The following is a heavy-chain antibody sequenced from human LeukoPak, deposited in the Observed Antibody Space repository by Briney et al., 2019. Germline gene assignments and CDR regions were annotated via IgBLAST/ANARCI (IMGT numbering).Heavy chain of an antibody. CDR1: GFTFGTYG. CDR2: IWYDGSSN. J-gene: IGHJ6*03. D-gene: IGHD3-16*01. V-gene: IGHV3-33*06. CDR3: AKGHAGGSPYYMDV. Sequence: PGRSLRLSCAASGFTFGTYGMHWVRQAPGKGLEWVAAIWYDGSSNYYADSVKGRFTISRDNSKNTLYLQMNSLRVDDTAVYFCAKGHAGGSPYYMDVWGKGTTVTVSS.